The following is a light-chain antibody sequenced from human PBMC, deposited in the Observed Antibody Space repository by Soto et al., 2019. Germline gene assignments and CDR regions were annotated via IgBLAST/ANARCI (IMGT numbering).Light chain of an antibody. CDR3: QMYNSALGT. CDR1: QGLWHY. V-gene: IGKV1-27*01. J-gene: IGKJ1*01. CDR2: PAS. Sequence: DIQMTQSPSSLSASVGDRVTITCRASQGLWHYLAWYQVKTGKLPKPLMFPASTLQSGVPSRFSGSGSGTDFSLTISSLQPEDVATYYCQMYNSALGTFGQGTKVEIK.